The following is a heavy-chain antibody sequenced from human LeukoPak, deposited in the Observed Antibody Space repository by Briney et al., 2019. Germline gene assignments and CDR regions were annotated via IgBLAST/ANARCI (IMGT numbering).Heavy chain of an antibody. CDR3: ARDTRRNAFDV. V-gene: IGHV3-9*01. CDR2: ISWNSGSI. Sequence: GGSLRLSCAASGFTFDDYAMHWVRQAPGKGLEWVSGISWNSGSIGYADSVKGRFTISRDNAKNSLYLQMNSLRAEDTAVYYCARDTRRNAFDVWGKGTMVTVSP. CDR1: GFTFDDYA. J-gene: IGHJ3*01.